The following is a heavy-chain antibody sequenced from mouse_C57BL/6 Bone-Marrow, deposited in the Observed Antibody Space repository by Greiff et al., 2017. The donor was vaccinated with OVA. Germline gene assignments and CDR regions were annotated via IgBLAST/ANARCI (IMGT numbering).Heavy chain of an antibody. CDR3: ARCGTRRYFDV. D-gene: IGHD2-14*01. CDR1: GYTFTSYG. J-gene: IGHJ1*03. V-gene: IGHV1-81*01. CDR2: IYPRSGNT. Sequence: VKVVESGAELARPGASVKLSCKASGYTFTSYGISWVKQRTGQGLEWIGEIYPRSGNTYYNEKFKGKATLTADKSSSTAYMELRSLTSEDSAVYFCARCGTRRYFDVWGTGTTVTVSS.